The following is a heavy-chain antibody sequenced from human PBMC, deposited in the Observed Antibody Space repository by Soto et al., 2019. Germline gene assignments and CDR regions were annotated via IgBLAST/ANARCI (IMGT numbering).Heavy chain of an antibody. CDR2: IYHSGST. V-gene: IGHV4-30-2*01. Sequence: QFHLQESGSGLVQPSQTLSLTCIVSGDSISASGYSWSWIRQTPGKGLEWIAYIYHSGSTSHNPSLQSRVTILIDKSKNQFSLTLTSVTAADTAVYYCARGLGAARYFDFWGQGTLVTVSS. CDR3: ARGLGAARYFDF. J-gene: IGHJ4*02. CDR1: GDSISASGYS.